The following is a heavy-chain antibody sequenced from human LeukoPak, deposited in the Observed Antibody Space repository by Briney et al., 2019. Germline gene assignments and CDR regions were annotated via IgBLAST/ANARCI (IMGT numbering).Heavy chain of an antibody. CDR2: ISGNGGST. V-gene: IGHV3-23*01. D-gene: IGHD3-22*01. CDR3: ARVRGIVVVILDAFDI. J-gene: IGHJ3*02. CDR1: EFTFSSYA. Sequence: GGSLRLSCAASEFTFSSYAMSWVRQAPGKGLEWVSGISGNGGSTYYADSVKGRFTISRDNSKNTLYLQMNSLRAEDTAVYYCARVRGIVVVILDAFDIWGQGTMVTVSS.